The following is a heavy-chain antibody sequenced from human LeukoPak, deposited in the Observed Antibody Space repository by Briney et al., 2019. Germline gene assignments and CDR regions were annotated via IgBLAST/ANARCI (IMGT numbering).Heavy chain of an antibody. CDR3: ARDRGTGYNTFDY. CDR1: GFTFGSYW. D-gene: IGHD5-24*01. V-gene: IGHV3-74*01. J-gene: IGHJ4*02. Sequence: GGSLRLSCAASGFTFGSYWMHWVRQAPGKGLVWVSRINGDGSSTSYADSVKGRFTISRDNAKNTLYLQMNSLRAEDTAVYYCARDRGTGYNTFDYWGQGTLVTVSS. CDR2: INGDGSST.